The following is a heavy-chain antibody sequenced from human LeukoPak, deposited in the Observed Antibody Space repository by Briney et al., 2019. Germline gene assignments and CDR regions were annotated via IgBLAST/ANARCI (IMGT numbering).Heavy chain of an antibody. CDR2: IDTYSGKT. V-gene: IGHV1-18*01. CDR1: GYTHTTDG. D-gene: IGHD6-13*01. Sequence: ASVKVSCKASGYTHTTDGISWVRQAPGQGLEWMGWIDTYSGKTNYAQKFQGRVTMTSDTSTSTAYMELRSLRSDDTAVYYCARDRGIAEADSFDPWGQGTLVTVSS. CDR3: ARDRGIAEADSFDP. J-gene: IGHJ5*02.